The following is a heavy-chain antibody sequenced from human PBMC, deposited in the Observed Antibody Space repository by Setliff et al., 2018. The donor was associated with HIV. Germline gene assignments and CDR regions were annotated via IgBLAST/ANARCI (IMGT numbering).Heavy chain of an antibody. CDR2: IYSTGNT. CDR1: GGSISSGTYY. V-gene: IGHV4-61*09. CDR3: ARDDDKLFDY. D-gene: IGHD3-22*01. J-gene: IGHJ4*02. Sequence: SETLSLTSTVSGGSISSGTYYWSWIRQPAGKGLEWIGHIYSTGNTNYNSSLKSRVTMSIETSKNQFSLKLTSVTAADTAVYYCARDDDKLFDYWGQGALVTVSS.